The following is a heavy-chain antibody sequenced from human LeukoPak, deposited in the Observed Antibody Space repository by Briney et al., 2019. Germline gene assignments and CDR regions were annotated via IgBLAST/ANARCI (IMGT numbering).Heavy chain of an antibody. CDR3: AKDLGYSSGLYYFDY. D-gene: IGHD6-19*01. V-gene: IGHV3-23*01. Sequence: GGSLRLSCAASGFTFSSYAMTWVRQAPGKGLEWVSGISGSGGSTYFADSVKGRFTISRDNSKNTVYLQMNSLRAGDTAVYYCAKDLGYSSGLYYFDYWGQGTLVTVSS. CDR2: ISGSGGST. CDR1: GFTFSSYA. J-gene: IGHJ4*02.